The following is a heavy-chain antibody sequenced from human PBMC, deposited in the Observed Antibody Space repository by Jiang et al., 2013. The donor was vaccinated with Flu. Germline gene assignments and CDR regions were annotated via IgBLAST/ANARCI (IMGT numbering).Heavy chain of an antibody. J-gene: IGHJ4*02. Sequence: GAEVKKPGASVKVSCKASGYIFTSHGITWVRQAPGQGLEWLGWISVYNGKTHYAERLQGRVTLSTDTSTSTAYMELRSLRSDDTAVYYCAAVSYCGGDCYSVDSGFGWGQGTLGHRLL. V-gene: IGHV1-18*01. CDR2: ISVYNGKT. D-gene: IGHD2-21*01. CDR3: AAVSYCGGDCYSVDSGFG. CDR1: GYIFTSHG.